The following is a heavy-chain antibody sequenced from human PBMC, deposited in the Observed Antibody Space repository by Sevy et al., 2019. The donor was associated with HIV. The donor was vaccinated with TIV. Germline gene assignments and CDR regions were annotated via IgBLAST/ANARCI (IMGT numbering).Heavy chain of an antibody. CDR1: GGSISSGGYY. Sequence: SETLSLTCTVSGGSISSGGYYWSWIRQHPGKGLEWIGYIYYSGSTYYNPSLKSRVTISVDTSKNQFSLKLSSVTAADTAVYYCARDQKRGGSSGGMDVWGQGTTVTVSS. D-gene: IGHD1-26*01. V-gene: IGHV4-31*03. J-gene: IGHJ6*02. CDR3: ARDQKRGGSSGGMDV. CDR2: IYYSGST.